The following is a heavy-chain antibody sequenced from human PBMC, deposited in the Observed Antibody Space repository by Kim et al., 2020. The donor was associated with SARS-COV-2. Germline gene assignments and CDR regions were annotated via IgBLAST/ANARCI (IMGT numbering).Heavy chain of an antibody. J-gene: IGHJ4*02. D-gene: IGHD3-22*01. V-gene: IGHV3-30*04. CDR1: GFTFSSYA. Sequence: GGSLRLSCAASGFTFSSYAMHWVRQAPGKGLEWVAVISYDGSNKYYADSVKGRFTISRDNSKNTLYLQMNSLRAEDTAVYYCARERVDYYDSSGYYQYYFDYWGQGTLVTVSS. CDR2: ISYDGSNK. CDR3: ARERVDYYDSSGYYQYYFDY.